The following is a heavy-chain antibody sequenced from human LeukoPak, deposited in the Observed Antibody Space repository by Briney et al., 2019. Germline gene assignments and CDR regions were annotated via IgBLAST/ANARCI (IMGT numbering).Heavy chain of an antibody. J-gene: IGHJ6*02. CDR1: GFTFSSYS. D-gene: IGHD3-10*01. Sequence: PGGSLRLSCAASGFTFSSYSMNWVRQAPGKGLEWVSSISSSSSYLYYADSLKGRFTISRDNAKNSLYLQMNSLRAEDTAVYYCARSGASGSLTYYYGSGSYGMDVWGQGTTVTVSS. V-gene: IGHV3-21*01. CDR3: ARSGASGSLTYYYGSGSYGMDV. CDR2: ISSSSSYL.